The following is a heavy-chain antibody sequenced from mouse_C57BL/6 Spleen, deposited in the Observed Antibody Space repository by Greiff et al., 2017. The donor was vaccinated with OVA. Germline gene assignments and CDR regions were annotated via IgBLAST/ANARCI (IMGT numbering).Heavy chain of an antibody. CDR2: INYDGSST. V-gene: IGHV5-16*01. CDR3: ARKGYYYDYFDY. Sequence: DVKLVESEGGLVQPGSSMKLSCTASGFTFSDYYMAWVRQVPEKGLEWVANINYDGSSTYYLDSLKSRFIISRDNAKNILYLQMSSLKSEDTATYYCARKGYYYDYFDYWGQGTTLTVSS. D-gene: IGHD2-4*01. CDR1: GFTFSDYY. J-gene: IGHJ2*01.